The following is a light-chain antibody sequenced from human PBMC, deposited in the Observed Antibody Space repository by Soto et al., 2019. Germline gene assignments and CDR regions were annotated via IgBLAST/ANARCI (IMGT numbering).Light chain of an antibody. CDR3: SSYTSSSTLVV. CDR2: EVS. Sequence: QSVLTQPASVSGSPGQSITISCTGTCSDVGGYNYVSWYQQHPGKAPKLMIYEVSNRPSGVSNRFSGSKSGNTASLTISGLQAEDEADYYCSSYTSSSTLVVFGGGTKLTVL. V-gene: IGLV2-14*01. CDR1: CSDVGGYNY. J-gene: IGLJ2*01.